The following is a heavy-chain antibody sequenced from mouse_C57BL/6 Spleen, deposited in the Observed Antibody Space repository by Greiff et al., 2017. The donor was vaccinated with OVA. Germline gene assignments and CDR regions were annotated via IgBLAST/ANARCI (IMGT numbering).Heavy chain of an antibody. CDR2: INPNNGGT. J-gene: IGHJ4*01. CDR1: GYTFTDYY. Sequence: VQLQQSGPELVKPGASVKISCKASGYTFTDYYMNWVKQSHGKSLEWIGDINPNNGGTSYNQKFKGKATLTVDKSSSTAYMELRSLTSEDSAVYYCARRYYGSSYYYYAMDYWGQGTSVTVSS. V-gene: IGHV1-26*01. D-gene: IGHD1-1*01. CDR3: ARRYYGSSYYYYAMDY.